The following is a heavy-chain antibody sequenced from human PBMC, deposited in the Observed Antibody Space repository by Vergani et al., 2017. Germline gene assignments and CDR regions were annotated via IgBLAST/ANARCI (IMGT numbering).Heavy chain of an antibody. CDR3: TRALYDFWSGYYSRDAFDI. D-gene: IGHD3-3*01. CDR2: VWYDGSNK. V-gene: IGHV3-33*01. J-gene: IGHJ3*02. Sequence: VQLVESGGGVVQPGRSLRLSCAASGFTFSSYVMHWVRQAPGKGLERVAVVWYDGSNKYFADSVRGRFTISRDNSKNTLYLQMNSLRAEDTAVYYCTRALYDFWSGYYSRDAFDIWGQGTMVTVSS. CDR1: GFTFSSYV.